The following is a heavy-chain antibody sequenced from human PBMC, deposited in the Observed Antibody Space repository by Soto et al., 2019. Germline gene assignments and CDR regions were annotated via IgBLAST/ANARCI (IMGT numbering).Heavy chain of an antibody. Sequence: PGGSLRLSCAASGFTFSSYAMSWVRQAPGKGLEWVSAISGSGNSPYYADSVKGRFTFSRDNSKNTVYLQMSSLKAEDTAVYYCAKHSDSTGCSESDYWGQGTLVTVSS. CDR3: AKHSDSTGCSESDY. CDR1: GFTFSSYA. J-gene: IGHJ4*02. CDR2: ISGSGNSP. V-gene: IGHV3-23*01. D-gene: IGHD6-19*01.